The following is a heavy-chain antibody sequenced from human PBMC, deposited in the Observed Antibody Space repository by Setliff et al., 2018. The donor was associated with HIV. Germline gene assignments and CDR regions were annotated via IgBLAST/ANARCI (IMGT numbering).Heavy chain of an antibody. CDR1: GGSLNGFY. D-gene: IGHD5-12*01. Sequence: SETLSLTCAFYGGSLNGFYWGWIRQSPGKGLEWIGEINHRGSTNYNPSLKSRVTIRVDMSKNQFSLEVTAVTAADTAVYYCVRGWDDKVSTISAPYYYYMDVWGKGTTVTVPS. J-gene: IGHJ6*03. V-gene: IGHV4-34*01. CDR3: VRGWDDKVSTISAPYYYYMDV. CDR2: INHRGST.